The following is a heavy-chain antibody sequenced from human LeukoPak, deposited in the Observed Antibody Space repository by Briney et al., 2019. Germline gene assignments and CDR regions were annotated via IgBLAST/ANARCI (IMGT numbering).Heavy chain of an antibody. CDR2: IGSSSSYI. V-gene: IGHV3-21*01. CDR3: ATVERPSTRLPGVAAAGTSYFFDC. CDR1: GFSFNRYS. D-gene: IGHD6-13*01. J-gene: IGHJ4*02. Sequence: GGSLRRYCAPSGFSFNRYSMIWDLHAPGKGLEWVSSIGSSSSYIYYSDSVYGRFTISRDNAKNSLYLQMNPLRVEDTAIYYCATVERPSTRLPGVAAAGTSYFFDCWGQGTLVTVSS.